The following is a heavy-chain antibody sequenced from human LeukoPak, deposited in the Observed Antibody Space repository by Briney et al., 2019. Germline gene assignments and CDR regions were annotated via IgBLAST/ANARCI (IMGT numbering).Heavy chain of an antibody. CDR1: GFTFNSYS. CDR3: ARSRSSGWSDFDY. D-gene: IGHD6-19*01. V-gene: IGHV3-21*01. CDR2: ISSSGSYI. Sequence: GGSLRLSCAASGFTFNSYSMNWVRQAPGKGLEWVSSISSSGSYIYHADSVKGRFTNSRDNAKNSLYLQMNSLRAEDTAVYYCARSRSSGWSDFDYWGQGNMVTVSS. J-gene: IGHJ4*02.